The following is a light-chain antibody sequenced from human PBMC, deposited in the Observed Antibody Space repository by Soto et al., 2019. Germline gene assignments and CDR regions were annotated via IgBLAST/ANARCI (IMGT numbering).Light chain of an antibody. J-gene: IGLJ2*01. CDR2: EVS. CDR1: SSDVGGYNY. CDR3: SSYISSSTLHVV. Sequence: QSALTQPASVSGSPGQSITISCSGTSSDVGGYNYVSWYQQHPRKAPKLMIYEVSNRPSGVSNRFSGSKSGNTASLTISGLQAEDEADYYCSSYISSSTLHVVFGGGTTVTVL. V-gene: IGLV2-14*01.